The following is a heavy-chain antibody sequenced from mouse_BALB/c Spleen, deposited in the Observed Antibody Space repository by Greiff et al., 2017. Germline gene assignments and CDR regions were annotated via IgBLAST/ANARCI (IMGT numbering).Heavy chain of an antibody. Sequence: QVQLKESGPGLVAPSQSLSITCTVSGFSLTGYGVNWVRQPPGKGLEWLGMIWGDGSTDYNSAIKSRLSISKDNSKSQVFLKMNSLQTDDTARYYCARVFDYYAMDYWGQGTSVTVSS. CDR1: GFSLTGYG. V-gene: IGHV2-6-7*01. J-gene: IGHJ4*01. CDR3: ARVFDYYAMDY. CDR2: IWGDGST.